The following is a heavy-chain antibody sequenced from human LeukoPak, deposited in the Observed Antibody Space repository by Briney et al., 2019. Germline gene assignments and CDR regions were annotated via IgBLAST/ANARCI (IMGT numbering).Heavy chain of an antibody. Sequence: SETLSLTCAVSGDSISSTNWWSWVRQPPGKGLEWIGQIYHSGSTNYNPSLMSRVTISVDKSNNQFSLKLSSVTAADTAVYYCARVRSTLFQQFDYWGQGTLVTVSS. CDR1: GDSISSTNW. V-gene: IGHV4-4*02. CDR3: ARVRSTLFQQFDY. CDR2: IYHSGST. J-gene: IGHJ4*02. D-gene: IGHD1/OR15-1a*01.